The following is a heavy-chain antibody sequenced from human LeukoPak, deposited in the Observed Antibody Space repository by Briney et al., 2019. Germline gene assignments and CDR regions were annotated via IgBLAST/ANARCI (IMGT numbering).Heavy chain of an antibody. Sequence: TYSHYYWGWVRQPPGKGLEWVSSISSSSSYIYYADSVKGRFTISRDNAKNSLYLQMNSLRAEDTAVYYCARDGGIVVVPAAIWGQGTLVTVSS. CDR2: ISSSSSYI. D-gene: IGHD2-2*01. CDR3: ARDGGIVVVPAAI. CDR1: TYSHYY. V-gene: IGHV3-21*01. J-gene: IGHJ4*02.